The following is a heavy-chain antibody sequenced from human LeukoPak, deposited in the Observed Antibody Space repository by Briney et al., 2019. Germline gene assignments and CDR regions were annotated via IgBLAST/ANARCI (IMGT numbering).Heavy chain of an antibody. CDR2: IYYSGST. CDR1: GGSISSGDYY. V-gene: IGHV4-30-4*01. Sequence: SQTLSLTCTVSGGSISSGDYYWSWIRQPPGKGLEWIGYIYYSGSTYYNPSLESRVTISVDTSKNQFSLKLSSVTAADTAVYYCARAYLLDYYYYYGMDVWGKGTMVTVSS. J-gene: IGHJ6*04. CDR3: ARAYLLDYYYYYGMDV.